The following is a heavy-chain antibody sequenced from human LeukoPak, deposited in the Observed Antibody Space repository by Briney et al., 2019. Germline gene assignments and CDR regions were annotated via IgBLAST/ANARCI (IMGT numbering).Heavy chain of an antibody. CDR2: IYTSGST. D-gene: IGHD2-15*01. J-gene: IGHJ4*02. Sequence: PSETLSLTCTVSGASISSGRYYWSWIRQPAGKGLEWIGRIYTSGSTNYNPSLKSRVTISVDTSKNQFSLKLSSVTAADTAVYYCARGGGFLDYWGQGTLVTVSS. CDR3: ARGGGFLDY. CDR1: GASISSGRYY. V-gene: IGHV4-61*02.